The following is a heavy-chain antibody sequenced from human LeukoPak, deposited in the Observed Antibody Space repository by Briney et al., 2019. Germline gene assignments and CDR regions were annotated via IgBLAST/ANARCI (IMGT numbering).Heavy chain of an antibody. CDR3: AALTLTTESNWFDP. Sequence: ASVKVSCKASGYTFTAYYIHWVRQAPGQGLEWMGWVNPYIGDTNYAQSFQGRVTMTRDTSISTAYMELTRLTSDDTAMYYCAALTLTTESNWFDPWGQGTLVTVSS. CDR2: VNPYIGDT. J-gene: IGHJ5*02. CDR1: GYTFTAYY. D-gene: IGHD4-17*01. V-gene: IGHV1-2*02.